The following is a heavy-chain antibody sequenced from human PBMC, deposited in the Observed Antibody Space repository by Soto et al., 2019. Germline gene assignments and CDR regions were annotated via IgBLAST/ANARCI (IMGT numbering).Heavy chain of an antibody. CDR1: GFTVSSNY. Sequence: PGGSLRLSCAASGFTVSSNYMSWVRQAPGKGLEWVSVIYSGGSTYYADSVKGRFTISRDNSKNTLYLQMNSLRAEDTAVYYCARDISGYSYGYGDWGQGTLVTVSS. CDR3: ARDISGYSYGYGD. J-gene: IGHJ4*02. V-gene: IGHV3-66*01. D-gene: IGHD5-18*01. CDR2: IYSGGST.